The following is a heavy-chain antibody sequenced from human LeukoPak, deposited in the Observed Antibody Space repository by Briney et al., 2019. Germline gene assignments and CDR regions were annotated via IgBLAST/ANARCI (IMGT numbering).Heavy chain of an antibody. CDR3: ARALIAARPDSLFDY. CDR1: GFTFSSYA. D-gene: IGHD6-6*01. Sequence: GGSLRLSCAASGFTFSSYAMHWVRQAPGKGLEYVSTISDNGGSAFYANSVKGRFTISRDNSKNTLYLQMGSLRPEDMAVYYCARALIAARPDSLFDYWGQGTLVTVSS. V-gene: IGHV3-64*01. CDR2: ISDNGGSA. J-gene: IGHJ4*02.